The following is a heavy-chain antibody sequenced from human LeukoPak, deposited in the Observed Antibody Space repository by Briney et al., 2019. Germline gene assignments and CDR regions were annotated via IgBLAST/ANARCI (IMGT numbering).Heavy chain of an antibody. Sequence: GGSLRLSCAASGFPLSSSGMHWVRQAPCYGLEWVAFISYDGSNKYYADSVKGRFTISRDNSKNTLYLQMNSLRAEDTAVYYCAKDLSDSISWFDPWGQGTLVTVSS. CDR3: AKDLSDSISWFDP. CDR2: ISYDGSNK. CDR1: GFPLSSSG. J-gene: IGHJ5*02. V-gene: IGHV3-30*02. D-gene: IGHD3-22*01.